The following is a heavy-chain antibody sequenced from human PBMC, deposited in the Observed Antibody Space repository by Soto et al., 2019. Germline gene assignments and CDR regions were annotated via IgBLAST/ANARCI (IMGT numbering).Heavy chain of an antibody. CDR3: ARDNQVKVAGTYAFDI. D-gene: IGHD6-19*01. J-gene: IGHJ3*02. CDR1: GFTFSSYG. Sequence: QPGGSLRLSCAASGFTFSSYGMHWVRQAPGKGLEWVAVIWYDGSNKYYADSVKGRFTISRDNSKNTLYLQMNSLRAEDTAVYYCARDNQVKVAGTYAFDIWGQGTMVTVSS. CDR2: IWYDGSNK. V-gene: IGHV3-33*01.